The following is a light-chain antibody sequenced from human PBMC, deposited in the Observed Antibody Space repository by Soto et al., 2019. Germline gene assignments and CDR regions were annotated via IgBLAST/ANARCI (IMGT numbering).Light chain of an antibody. Sequence: EIVLTQSPGTLTLSTGERATLSCRASQSVSSNLAWYQQKPGQAPRLLIYGVSTRATGIPVRFSGSGSETDFTLTITRLEPEDFAVYYCQQYSRSSTFGQGTKVDIK. J-gene: IGKJ1*01. CDR2: GVS. CDR3: QQYSRSST. CDR1: QSVSSN. V-gene: IGKV3-20*01.